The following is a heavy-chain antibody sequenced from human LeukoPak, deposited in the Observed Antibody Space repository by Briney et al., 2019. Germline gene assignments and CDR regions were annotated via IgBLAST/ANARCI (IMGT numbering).Heavy chain of an antibody. CDR1: GFTFSSSG. Sequence: GRSLRLSCAASGFTFSSSGMHWVRQAPGNGLEWVAVIWYDGSNKYYADSVKGRFTISRDNSKNTLYLQMNSLRAEDTAVYYCAKEESSASGAFDYWGQGTLVTVPS. D-gene: IGHD3-10*01. V-gene: IGHV3-33*06. J-gene: IGHJ4*02. CDR2: IWYDGSNK. CDR3: AKEESSASGAFDY.